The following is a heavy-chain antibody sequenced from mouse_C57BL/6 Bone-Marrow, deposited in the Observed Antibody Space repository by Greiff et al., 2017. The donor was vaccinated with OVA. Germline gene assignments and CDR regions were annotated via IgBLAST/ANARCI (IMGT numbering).Heavy chain of an antibody. CDR1: GFSLTSYG. CDR2: IWSGGST. D-gene: IGHD1-1*01. V-gene: IGHV2-2*01. CDR3: ASLYGTGFDY. J-gene: IGHJ2*01. Sequence: VKLVESGPGLVQPSQSLSITCTVSGFSLTSYGVHWVRQSPGKGLEWLGVIWSGGSTDYNAAFISRLSISKDNSKSQVFFKMNSLQADDTAIYYCASLYGTGFDYWGQGTTLTVSS.